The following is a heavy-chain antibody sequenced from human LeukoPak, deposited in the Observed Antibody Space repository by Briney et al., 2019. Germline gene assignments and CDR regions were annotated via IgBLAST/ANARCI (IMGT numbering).Heavy chain of an antibody. D-gene: IGHD2-8*01. CDR3: ASLIGYCTNGVCRPPFVP. V-gene: IGHV4-34*01. J-gene: IGHJ5*02. Sequence: PSETLSLTCAVYGGSFGDYYWSWIRQPPGKGLEWIGEINHSGNTNYNPSLKSRVTISADSSKNQFFLKMKSVTAADTGVYYCASLIGYCTNGVCRPPFVPWGQGTLVAVSS. CDR2: INHSGNT. CDR1: GGSFGDYY.